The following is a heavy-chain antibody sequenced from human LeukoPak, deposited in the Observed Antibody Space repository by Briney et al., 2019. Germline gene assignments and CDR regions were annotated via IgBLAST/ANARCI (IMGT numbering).Heavy chain of an antibody. CDR1: GFTFSTYA. CDR2: ISGSGGST. V-gene: IGHV3-23*01. Sequence: PGGSLRLSCAASGFTFSTYAMSWVRQAPGKGLEWVSAISGSGGSTYYADSVKGRFTISRDNSKNTLYLQMNSLRAEDTAVYYCANGPYYDFWSGESNYFDYWGQGTLVTVSS. D-gene: IGHD3-3*01. CDR3: ANGPYYDFWSGESNYFDY. J-gene: IGHJ4*02.